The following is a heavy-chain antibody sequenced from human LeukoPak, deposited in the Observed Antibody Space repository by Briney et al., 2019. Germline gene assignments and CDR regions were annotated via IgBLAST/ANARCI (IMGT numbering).Heavy chain of an antibody. CDR3: ASRLRDSSGYYSGFDY. D-gene: IGHD3-22*01. CDR2: IYHSGST. CDR1: GYSISSGYY. Sequence: SETLSLTCAVSGYSISSGYYWGWIRQPPGKGLEWIGSIYHSGSTYYNPSLKSRVTISVDTSKNQFSLKLTSVTAADTAVYYCASRLRDSSGYYSGFDYWGQGTLVTVSS. V-gene: IGHV4-38-2*01. J-gene: IGHJ4*02.